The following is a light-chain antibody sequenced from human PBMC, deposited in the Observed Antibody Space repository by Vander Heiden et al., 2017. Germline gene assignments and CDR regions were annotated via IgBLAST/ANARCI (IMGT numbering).Light chain of an antibody. V-gene: IGKV3-11*01. CDR3: LQRSNWPPKLT. J-gene: IGKJ4*01. CDR2: HVS. CDR1: QSVSSY. Sequence: EIVLTQSPATLSLSPGERATLSCRSSQSVSSYLAWYQQKPGQAPRLLIYHVSNRATGIPARFSGSGSGTDFTLTISSLEPEDFAVYYCLQRSNWPPKLTFGGGTKVEIK.